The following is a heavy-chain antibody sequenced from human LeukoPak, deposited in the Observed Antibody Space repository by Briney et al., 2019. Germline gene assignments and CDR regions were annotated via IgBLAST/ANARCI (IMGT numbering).Heavy chain of an antibody. CDR3: ASLDYYDSSGYYYGFDY. Sequence: GESLKISCKGSGYSFTSYWIGWVRQMPGKGLEWMGIIYPGGSDTRYSPSFQGQVTISADKSISTAYLQWSSLKASDTAMYYCASLDYYDSSGYYYGFDYWGQGTLVTVSS. CDR2: IYPGGSDT. V-gene: IGHV5-51*01. J-gene: IGHJ4*02. D-gene: IGHD3-22*01. CDR1: GYSFTSYW.